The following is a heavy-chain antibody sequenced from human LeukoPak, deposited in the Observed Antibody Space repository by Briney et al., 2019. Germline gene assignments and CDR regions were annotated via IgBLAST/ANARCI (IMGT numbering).Heavy chain of an antibody. CDR1: GYTFTGYY. D-gene: IGHD3-3*01. CDR3: ARAITIFGVVTRVSWFDP. Sequence: ASVKVSCKASGYTFTGYYMHWVRQAPGQGLEWMGWINPNSGGTNYAQKFQGRVTMTRDTSISTAYMKLSRLRSDDTAVYYCARAITIFGVVTRVSWFDPWGQGTLVTVSS. V-gene: IGHV1-2*02. J-gene: IGHJ5*02. CDR2: INPNSGGT.